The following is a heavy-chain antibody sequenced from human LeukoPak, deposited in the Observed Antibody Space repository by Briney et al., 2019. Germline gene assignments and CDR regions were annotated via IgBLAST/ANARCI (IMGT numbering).Heavy chain of an antibody. CDR1: GGSFSGYY. D-gene: IGHD3-22*01. CDR2: INHSGST. Sequence: SETLSLTCAVYGGSFSGYYWSWIRQPPGKGLEWIGEINHSGSTNYNPSLKSRVTISVDTSKNQFSLKLSSVTAADTAVYYCARETYYYVSSGYLHYYYYGMDVWGQGTTVTVSS. V-gene: IGHV4-34*01. CDR3: ARETYYYVSSGYLHYYYYGMDV. J-gene: IGHJ6*02.